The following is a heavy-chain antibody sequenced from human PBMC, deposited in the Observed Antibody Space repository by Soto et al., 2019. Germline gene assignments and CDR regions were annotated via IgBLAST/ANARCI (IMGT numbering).Heavy chain of an antibody. J-gene: IGHJ6*02. CDR3: ATFPAHYYGSGSSPKRGYYYYYGMDV. CDR2: INHSGST. Sequence: QVQLQQWGAGLLKPSETLSLTCAVYGGSFSGYYWSWIRQPPGKGLEWLGEINHSGSTNYNPSLKSRVTISVDTSKNQFSLKLSSVTAADTAVYYCATFPAHYYGSGSSPKRGYYYYYGMDVWGQGTTVTVSS. D-gene: IGHD3-10*01. CDR1: GGSFSGYY. V-gene: IGHV4-34*01.